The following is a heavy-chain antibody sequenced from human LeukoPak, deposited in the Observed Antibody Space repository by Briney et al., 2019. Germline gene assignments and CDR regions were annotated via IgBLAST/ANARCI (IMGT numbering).Heavy chain of an antibody. D-gene: IGHD6-13*01. Sequence: SETLSLTCSVSGFSISSVYCWGWIRQPPGKGLEWIGSIYHGGSTYYNPSLKSRVTISVDTSKNQFSLNLSSVTAADTAVYYCAKGLPDYDSSWSSAFDIWGQGTVVTVSS. CDR3: AKGLPDYDSSWSSAFDI. J-gene: IGHJ3*02. V-gene: IGHV4-38-2*02. CDR1: GFSISSVYC. CDR2: IYHGGST.